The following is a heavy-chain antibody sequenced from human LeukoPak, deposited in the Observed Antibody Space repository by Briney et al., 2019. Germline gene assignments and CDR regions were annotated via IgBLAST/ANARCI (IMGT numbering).Heavy chain of an antibody. CDR1: GGSFSGYY. CDR2: INHSGST. D-gene: IGHD6-13*01. Sequence: SETLSLTCAVYGGSFSGYYWGWIRQPPGKGLEWIGEINHSGSTNYNPSLKSRVTISVDTSKNQFSLKLSSVTAADTALYYCARGGSSWDVIDYWGQGTLVTVSS. V-gene: IGHV4-34*01. J-gene: IGHJ4*02. CDR3: ARGGSSWDVIDY.